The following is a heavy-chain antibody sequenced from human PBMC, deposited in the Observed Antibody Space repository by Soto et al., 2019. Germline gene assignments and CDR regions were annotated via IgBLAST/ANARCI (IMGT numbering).Heavy chain of an antibody. J-gene: IGHJ5*02. CDR2: ISVYSGAT. V-gene: IGHV1-18*01. CDR1: GYSFTTYG. D-gene: IGHD2-21*01. CDR3: ARGGGVNAIWNP. Sequence: QVHLVQSGGGVKQPGASVIVSCKTSGYSFTTYGISWVRQAPGQGLEWMGWISVYSGATTYAHNFRDRVTMSTDKLTATAHLDLRNLTSDDTAVYYCARGGGVNAIWNPWGQGTLVIVSS.